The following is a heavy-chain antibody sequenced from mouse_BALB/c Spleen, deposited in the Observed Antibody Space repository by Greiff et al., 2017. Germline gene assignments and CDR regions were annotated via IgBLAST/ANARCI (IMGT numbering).Heavy chain of an antibody. D-gene: IGHD1-1*01. CDR3: ARTLYYGSSYRYWYFDV. Sequence: VQLQQSGAELMKPGASVKISCKATGYTFSSYWIEWVKQRPGHGLEWIGEILPGSGSTNYNEKFKGKATFTADTSSNTAYMQLSSLTSEDSAVYYCARTLYYGSSYRYWYFDVWGAGTTVTVSS. CDR1: GYTFSSYW. J-gene: IGHJ1*01. CDR2: ILPGSGST. V-gene: IGHV1-9*01.